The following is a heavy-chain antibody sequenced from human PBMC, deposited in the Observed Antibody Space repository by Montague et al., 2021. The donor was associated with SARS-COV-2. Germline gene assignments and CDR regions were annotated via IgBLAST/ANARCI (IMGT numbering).Heavy chain of an antibody. Sequence: SLRLSCAASGFDFFNFDMAWVRQAPERGLEWISDISNSGATILYADSLKGRFTISRDNIQKSLYLQMNSLRAEDTAVYYCATNKYCTLHDCLHGRHYFDHWGQGTLVTVSS. V-gene: IGHV3-48*03. D-gene: IGHD2-8*01. CDR1: GFDFFNFD. CDR2: ISNSGATI. CDR3: ATNKYCTLHDCLHGRHYFDH. J-gene: IGHJ4*02.